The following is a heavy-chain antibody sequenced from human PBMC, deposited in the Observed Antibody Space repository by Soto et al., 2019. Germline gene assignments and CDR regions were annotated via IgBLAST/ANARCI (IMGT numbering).Heavy chain of an antibody. D-gene: IGHD3-3*01. CDR3: ARRDRGREGYDFWSGYYYYYYGMDV. CDR1: GYSFTSYW. Sequence: EVQLVQSGAEVKKPGESLRISCKGSGYSFTSYWISWVRQMPGKGLEWMGRIDPSDSYTNYSPSFQGHVTISADKSISTAYLQWSSLKASDTAMYYCARRDRGREGYDFWSGYYYYYYGMDVWGQGTTVTVSS. V-gene: IGHV5-10-1*03. CDR2: IDPSDSYT. J-gene: IGHJ6*02.